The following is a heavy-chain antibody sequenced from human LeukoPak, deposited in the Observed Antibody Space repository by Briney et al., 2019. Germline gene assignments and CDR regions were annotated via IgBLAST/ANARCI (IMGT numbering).Heavy chain of an antibody. CDR3: ASRTGAFDI. CDR2: IYYSGST. D-gene: IGHD1-14*01. J-gene: IGHJ3*02. CDR1: GGSFSGYY. V-gene: IGHV4-59*01. Sequence: SETLSLTCAVYGGSFSGYYWSWIRQPPGKGLEWIGYIYYSGSTNYNPSLKSRVTISVDTSKNQFSLKLSSVTAADTAVYYCASRTGAFDIWGQGTMVTVSS.